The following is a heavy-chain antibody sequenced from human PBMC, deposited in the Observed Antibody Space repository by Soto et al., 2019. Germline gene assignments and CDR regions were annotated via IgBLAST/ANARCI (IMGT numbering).Heavy chain of an antibody. D-gene: IGHD3-9*01. Sequence: SETLSLTCTVSGGSISSYYWFWIRKPPGKGLEWIGYIAYSGDTYYNPSLRRRVTISADRSENKFSLTLKSVTAADTAVYFCARDFERSAIGPWGQGTSVTVSS. J-gene: IGHJ5*02. CDR3: ARDFERSAIGP. CDR1: GGSISSYY. V-gene: IGHV4-59*12. CDR2: IAYSGDT.